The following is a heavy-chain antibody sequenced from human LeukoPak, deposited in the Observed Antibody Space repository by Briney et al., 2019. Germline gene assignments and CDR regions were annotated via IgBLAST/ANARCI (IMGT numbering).Heavy chain of an antibody. Sequence: GGSLRLSCAASGFTFSSYEMNWVRQAPGKGLEWVSYISSSGSTIYYADSVKGRFTISRDNAKNSLYLQMNSLRAEDMALYYCAKDTTIAVAGTEGAFDIWGQGTMVTVSS. J-gene: IGHJ3*02. CDR2: ISSSGSTI. D-gene: IGHD6-19*01. CDR1: GFTFSSYE. CDR3: AKDTTIAVAGTEGAFDI. V-gene: IGHV3-48*03.